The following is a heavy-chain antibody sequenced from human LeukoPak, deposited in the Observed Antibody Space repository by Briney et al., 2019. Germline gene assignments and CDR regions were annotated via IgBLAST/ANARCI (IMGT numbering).Heavy chain of an antibody. Sequence: SCKASGYTFTGYYMHWVRQAPGKGLEWVAVISYDGSNKYYADSVKGRFTISRDNSKNTLYLQMNSLRAEDTAVYYCARDLTMIATTHPYYFDYWGQGTLVTVSS. CDR1: GYTFTGYY. CDR3: ARDLTMIATTHPYYFDY. D-gene: IGHD3-22*01. CDR2: ISYDGSNK. J-gene: IGHJ4*02. V-gene: IGHV3-30-3*01.